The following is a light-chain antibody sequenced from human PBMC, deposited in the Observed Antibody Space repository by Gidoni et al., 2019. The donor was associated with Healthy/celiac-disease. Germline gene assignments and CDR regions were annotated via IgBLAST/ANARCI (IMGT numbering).Light chain of an antibody. CDR1: QSVSSY. J-gene: IGKJ4*01. V-gene: IGKV3-11*01. CDR3: QQRSNWAPLT. Sequence: EIVLTQSPATLSLSPGERDTLACRASQSVSSYLAWYQQKPGQAPRLLIYYASNRATGIPARFSGSGSGTDFSLTISSLEPEDFAVYYCQQRSNWAPLTFGGGTKVEIK. CDR2: YAS.